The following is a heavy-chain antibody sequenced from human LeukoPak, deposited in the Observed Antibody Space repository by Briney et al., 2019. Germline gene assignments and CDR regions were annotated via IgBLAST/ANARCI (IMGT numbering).Heavy chain of an antibody. D-gene: IGHD6-13*01. Sequence: ASVKVSCKASGYTFTSYDINWVRQATGRGLEWMGWMNPNSGNTGYAQKFQGRVTITRNTSISTAYMELSSLRSEDTAVYYCARGPHIAAADKYNWFDPWGQGTLVTVSS. V-gene: IGHV1-8*03. CDR3: ARGPHIAAADKYNWFDP. CDR2: MNPNSGNT. J-gene: IGHJ5*02. CDR1: GYTFTSYD.